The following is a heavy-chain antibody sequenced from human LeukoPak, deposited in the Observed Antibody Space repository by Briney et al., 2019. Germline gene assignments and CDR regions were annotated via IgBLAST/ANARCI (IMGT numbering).Heavy chain of an antibody. CDR1: GFTFSTYY. D-gene: IGHD1-26*01. J-gene: IGHJ4*02. V-gene: IGHV3-66*02. CDR2: IYGGGNS. CDR3: ARELTVGATIDY. Sequence: GGSLRLSCAASGFTFSTYYMSWVRQAPGRGLEWVSGIYGGGNSYYADSVTGRFTISRDNSRNTLYLQMNSLRGEDAAVYYCARELTVGATIDYWGQGTLVIVSS.